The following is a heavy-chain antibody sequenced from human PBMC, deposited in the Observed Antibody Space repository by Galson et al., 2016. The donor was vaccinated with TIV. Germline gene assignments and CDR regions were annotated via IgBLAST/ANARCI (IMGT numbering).Heavy chain of an antibody. CDR3: ARRLPAGDVGAFHI. V-gene: IGHV4-30-4*08. CDR1: GGSIHNSAYF. J-gene: IGHJ3*02. CDR2: IYNSGST. D-gene: IGHD1-26*01. Sequence: TLSLTCTVSGGSIHNSAYFWTWIRQRPGQGLAWIGNIYNSGSTDYTPSLESRVTMSVDTSKNQFSLKLSSVTAADTAVYYCARRLPAGDVGAFHIWGQGTMVSVSS.